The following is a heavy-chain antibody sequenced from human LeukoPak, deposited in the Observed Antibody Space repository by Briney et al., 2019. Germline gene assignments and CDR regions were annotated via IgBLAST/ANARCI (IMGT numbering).Heavy chain of an antibody. CDR3: ARHVTQYSSSWPYYYYYMDV. D-gene: IGHD6-13*01. CDR2: MNHSGST. CDR1: GGSFSGYY. V-gene: IGHV4-34*01. J-gene: IGHJ6*03. Sequence: SETLSLTCAVYGGSFSGYYWSWIRQPPGKGLEWIGEMNHSGSTNYNPSLKSRVTISVDTSKNQFSLKLSSVTAADTAVYYCARHVTQYSSSWPYYYYYMDVWGKGTTVTISS.